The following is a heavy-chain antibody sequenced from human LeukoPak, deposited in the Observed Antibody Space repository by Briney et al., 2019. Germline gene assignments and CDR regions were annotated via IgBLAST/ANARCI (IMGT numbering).Heavy chain of an antibody. Sequence: ASVKVTCKASGYTFTRYYMHWVRQAPGQGLEWMGWINHNSGGTNYAQKFQGRVTITRDTSISTAYMELSRLRSDDTAVYYCARDRGGDFWSGYYFDYWGQGTLVTVSS. V-gene: IGHV1-2*02. CDR2: INHNSGGT. J-gene: IGHJ4*02. D-gene: IGHD3-3*01. CDR1: GYTFTRYY. CDR3: ARDRGGDFWSGYYFDY.